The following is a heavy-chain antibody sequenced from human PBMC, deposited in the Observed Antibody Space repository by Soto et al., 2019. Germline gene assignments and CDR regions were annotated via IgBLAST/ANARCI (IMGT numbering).Heavy chain of an antibody. J-gene: IGHJ6*02. Sequence: VASVKVSCKASGYTFTSYYMHWVRQAPGQGLEWMGIINPSGGSTSYAQKFQGRVTMTRDTSTSTVYMELSSLRSEDTAVYYCARSHTTREDYYYYGMDVWGQGTTVTVS. D-gene: IGHD1-26*01. CDR2: INPSGGST. CDR1: GYTFTSYY. CDR3: ARSHTTREDYYYYGMDV. V-gene: IGHV1-46*01.